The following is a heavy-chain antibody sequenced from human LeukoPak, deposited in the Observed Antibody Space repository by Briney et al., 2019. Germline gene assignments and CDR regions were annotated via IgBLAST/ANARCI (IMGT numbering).Heavy chain of an antibody. CDR1: GGSFSGYY. CDR2: INHSGST. V-gene: IGHV4-34*09. J-gene: IGHJ1*01. D-gene: IGHD4-17*01. Sequence: PSETLSLTCAVYGGSFSGYYWSWIRQPPGKGLEWIGEINHSGSTYYNPSLKSRVTISVDTSKNQFSLKLSSVTAADTAVYYCARNPLSGYFSTVTAEYFQHWGQGTLVTVSS. CDR3: ARNPLSGYFSTVTAEYFQH.